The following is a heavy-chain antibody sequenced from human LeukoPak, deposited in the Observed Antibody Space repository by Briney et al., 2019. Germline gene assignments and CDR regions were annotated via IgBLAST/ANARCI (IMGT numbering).Heavy chain of an antibody. Sequence: ASVKVSCKASGYTFTGYYMHWVRQAPGQGLEWMGWINPNSGGTNYAQKLQGWVTMTRDTSISTAYMELSRLRSDDTAVYYCARDGYYGYDYYYYGMDVWGQGTTVTVSS. CDR2: INPNSGGT. V-gene: IGHV1-2*04. CDR3: ARDGYYGYDYYYYGMDV. D-gene: IGHD2/OR15-2a*01. J-gene: IGHJ6*02. CDR1: GYTFTGYY.